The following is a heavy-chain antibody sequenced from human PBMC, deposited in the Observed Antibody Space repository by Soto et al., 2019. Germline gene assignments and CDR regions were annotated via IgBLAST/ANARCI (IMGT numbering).Heavy chain of an antibody. D-gene: IGHD4-4*01. Sequence: EVQLVESGGGLVQPGGSLRLSCSASGFTFSNYVMHWVRQAPGKGLEYVSAISGNGANTYYADSVKGRFTISRDNSRDTLYLQMGSLRAEDMAVYFCARVGRFTDYIHDALDIWGQGTMVTVSS. V-gene: IGHV3-64*07. CDR3: ARVGRFTDYIHDALDI. J-gene: IGHJ3*02. CDR2: ISGNGANT. CDR1: GFTFSNYV.